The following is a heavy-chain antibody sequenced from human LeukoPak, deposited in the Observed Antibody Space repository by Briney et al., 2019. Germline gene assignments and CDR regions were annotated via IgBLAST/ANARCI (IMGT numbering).Heavy chain of an antibody. D-gene: IGHD1-26*01. CDR2: IYYSGST. CDR1: GFTFSRYS. V-gene: IGHV4-39*07. Sequence: GSLRLSCAASGFTFSRYSMNWVRQPPGKGLEWIGSIYYSGSTYYNPSLKSRVTISVDTSKNQFSLKLSSVTAADTAVYYCARDLEWELRPRAFDIWGQGTMVTVSS. J-gene: IGHJ3*02. CDR3: ARDLEWELRPRAFDI.